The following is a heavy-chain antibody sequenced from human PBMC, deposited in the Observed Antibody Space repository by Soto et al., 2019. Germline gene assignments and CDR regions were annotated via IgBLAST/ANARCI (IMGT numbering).Heavy chain of an antibody. Sequence: QVQLVQSGAEVKKPGASVKVSCKASGYTFRSYDINWVRQATGQGLEWVGWMNPNRGNTGYAKKFQGRINMTGNTSITTDYMELSSLRSEDTAMYYCARAYSSTWYEEGYWGQGTLVTVSS. J-gene: IGHJ4*02. V-gene: IGHV1-8*01. CDR1: GYTFRSYD. CDR2: MNPNRGNT. D-gene: IGHD6-13*01. CDR3: ARAYSSTWYEEGY.